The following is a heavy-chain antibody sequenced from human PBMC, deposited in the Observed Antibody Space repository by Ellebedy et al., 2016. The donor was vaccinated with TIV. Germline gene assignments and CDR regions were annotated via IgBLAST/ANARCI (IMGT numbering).Heavy chain of an antibody. CDR3: AKDSYSSSWYRSWLDP. V-gene: IGHV3-9*01. J-gene: IGHJ5*02. CDR1: GFTFDDYA. Sequence: GGSLRLXCAASGFTFDDYAMHWVRQAPGKGLEWVSGISWNSGSIVYADSVKGRFTVSRDNAKNSLHLQMNSLRTEDTALYYCAKDSYSSSWYRSWLDPWGQGTLVTVSS. D-gene: IGHD6-13*01. CDR2: ISWNSGSI.